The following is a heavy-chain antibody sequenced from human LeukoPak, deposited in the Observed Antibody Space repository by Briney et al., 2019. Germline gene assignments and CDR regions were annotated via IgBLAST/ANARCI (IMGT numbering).Heavy chain of an antibody. D-gene: IGHD3-16*01. V-gene: IGHV3-11*05. J-gene: IGHJ4*02. CDR3: AREGLGELTLDY. Sequence: SVKGRFTISRDNAKNSLYLQMNSLRSDDTAVYYCAREGLGELTLDYWGQGTLVTVSS.